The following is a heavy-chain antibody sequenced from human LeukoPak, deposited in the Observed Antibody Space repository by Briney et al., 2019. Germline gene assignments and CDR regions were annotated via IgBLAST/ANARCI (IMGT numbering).Heavy chain of an antibody. V-gene: IGHV3-21*01. CDR2: ISSSSSYI. J-gene: IGHJ4*02. CDR1: GFTFSSYS. D-gene: IGHD6-13*01. Sequence: GGSLRLSCAASGFTFSSYSMTWVRQAPGKGLEWVSSISSSSSYIYYADSVKGRFAISRDNAKNSLYLQMNSLRAEDTAVYYCARGTSAPGAHVDYWGQGTLVTVSS. CDR3: ARGTSAPGAHVDY.